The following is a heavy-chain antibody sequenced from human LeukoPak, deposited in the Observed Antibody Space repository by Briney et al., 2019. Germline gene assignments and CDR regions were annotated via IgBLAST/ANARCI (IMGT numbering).Heavy chain of an antibody. CDR3: AGERGEEYSSGWYKRNYFDN. CDR1: GGSISSGSYY. CDR2: IYTSGST. Sequence: KSSQTLSLTCTVSGGSISSGSYYWSWIRQPAGKGLEWIGRIYTSGSTNYNPSLKSRVTISVDTSKNQFSLKLTSVTGADTAVYYCAGERGEEYSSGWYKRNYFDNWGQGIRVTVSS. J-gene: IGHJ4*02. V-gene: IGHV4-61*02. D-gene: IGHD6-19*01.